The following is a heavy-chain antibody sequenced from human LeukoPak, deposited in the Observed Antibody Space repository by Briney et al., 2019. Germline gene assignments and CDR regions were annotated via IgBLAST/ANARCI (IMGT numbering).Heavy chain of an antibody. CDR3: AKVLVPAAMTRTYYYYYYYMDV. CDR1: GFTFSSYG. D-gene: IGHD2-2*01. Sequence: PPGGSLRLSCAASGFTFSSYGIHWVRQAPGKGLEWVAFIRYDGSNKYYADSVKGRFTISRDNSKNTLYLQMNSLRPEDTAVYYCAKVLVPAAMTRTYYYYYYYMDVWGKGTTVTVSS. J-gene: IGHJ6*03. V-gene: IGHV3-30*02. CDR2: IRYDGSNK.